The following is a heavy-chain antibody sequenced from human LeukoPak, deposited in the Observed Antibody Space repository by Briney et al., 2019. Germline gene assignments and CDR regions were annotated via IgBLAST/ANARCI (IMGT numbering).Heavy chain of an antibody. CDR2: IYYSGTT. V-gene: IGHV4-59*12. Sequence: PSETLSLTCTVSGGSISSYYWSWIRQPPGKGLEWIGYIYYSGTTNYSPSLKSRVTISVDTSKNQFSLQLNSVTPEDTAVYYCARAPGQWLAYFDYWGQGTLVTVSS. CDR1: GGSISSYY. D-gene: IGHD6-19*01. J-gene: IGHJ4*02. CDR3: ARAPGQWLAYFDY.